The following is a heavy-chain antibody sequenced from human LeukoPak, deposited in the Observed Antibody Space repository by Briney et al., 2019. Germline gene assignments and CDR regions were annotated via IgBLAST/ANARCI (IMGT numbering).Heavy chain of an antibody. J-gene: IGHJ4*02. Sequence: GGSLRLSCAASGFTFSTYEMNWVRQAPGKGLEWVSYISSSGTAIYYADSVKGRFTISRDNAKNSLYLQMNSLRAEDTAVYYCARDGSGSYYKGDYYFDYWGQGTLVTVSS. CDR3: ARDGSGSYYKGDYYFDY. CDR1: GFTFSTYE. CDR2: ISSSGTAI. V-gene: IGHV3-48*03. D-gene: IGHD3-10*01.